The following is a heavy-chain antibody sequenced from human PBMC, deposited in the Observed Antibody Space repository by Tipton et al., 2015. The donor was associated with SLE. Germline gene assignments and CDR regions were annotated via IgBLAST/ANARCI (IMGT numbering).Heavy chain of an antibody. V-gene: IGHV4-34*01. J-gene: IGHJ4*02. Sequence: TLSLTCAVYGGSFSGYYWSWIRQPPGKGLEWIGEINHRGSTDYNPSLKSRVTISVDTSKNQFSLKLSSVTAADTAVYYCARGLFPWELFYWGQGTLVTVPS. CDR3: ARGLFPWELFY. CDR2: INHRGST. D-gene: IGHD1-26*01. CDR1: GGSFSGYY.